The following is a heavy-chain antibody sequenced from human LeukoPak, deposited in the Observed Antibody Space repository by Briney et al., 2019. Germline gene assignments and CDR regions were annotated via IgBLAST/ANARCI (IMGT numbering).Heavy chain of an antibody. D-gene: IGHD3-16*01. CDR2: INVGSGDT. CDR1: GYTFTTYP. Sequence: GGSVKVSCKTSGYTFTTYPIHWVRQAPGQRLEWMGWINVGSGDTKYSQSFQGRVTINKDTSASTAYMELSSLTSEDTAVYYCARKIQGEQHPFDYWGQGALVTVSS. CDR3: ARKIQGEQHPFDY. V-gene: IGHV1-3*01. J-gene: IGHJ4*02.